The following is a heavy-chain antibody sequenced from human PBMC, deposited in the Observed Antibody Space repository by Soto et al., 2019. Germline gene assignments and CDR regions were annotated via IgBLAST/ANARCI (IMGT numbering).Heavy chain of an antibody. CDR1: GYSFTSYW. V-gene: IGHV5-10-1*01. D-gene: IGHD4-4*01. J-gene: IGHJ6*02. Sequence: PGESLKISCRGSGYSFTSYWISWVRQMPGKGLEWMGRIDPSDSYTNYSPSFQGHVTISADKSISTAYLQWSSLKASDTAMYYCARGKYSNYDWYGMDVWGQGTTVTVSS. CDR2: IDPSDSYT. CDR3: ARGKYSNYDWYGMDV.